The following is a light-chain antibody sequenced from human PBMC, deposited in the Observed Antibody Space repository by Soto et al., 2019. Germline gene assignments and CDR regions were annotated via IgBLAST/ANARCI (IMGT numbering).Light chain of an antibody. J-gene: IGLJ2*01. CDR2: DVD. CDR3: CSYADNYPIL. Sequence: QSALTQPRSVSGSPGQSVTISCTGTSSDVGRYRYVSWYQQHPGKAPKFMIYDVDKRPSGVPDRFSGSKSGNTASLTISGLQAEDEAEYYCCSYADNYPILFGGGTKVTVL. CDR1: SSDVGRYRY. V-gene: IGLV2-11*01.